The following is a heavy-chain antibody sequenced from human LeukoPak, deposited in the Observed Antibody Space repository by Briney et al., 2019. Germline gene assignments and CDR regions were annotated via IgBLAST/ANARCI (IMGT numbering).Heavy chain of an antibody. CDR3: ARSFGYYDFWSGYYLGSGYFDY. Sequence: SGPALVKPTQTLTLTCTFSGFSLSTSGMRVSWIRQPPGKALEWLARIDWDDDKFYGTSLKTRLTISKDTSKNQVVLTMTNMDPVDTATYYCARSFGYYDFWSGYYLGSGYFDYWGQGTLVTVSS. D-gene: IGHD3-3*01. CDR2: IDWDDDK. V-gene: IGHV2-70*04. CDR1: GFSLSTSGMR. J-gene: IGHJ4*02.